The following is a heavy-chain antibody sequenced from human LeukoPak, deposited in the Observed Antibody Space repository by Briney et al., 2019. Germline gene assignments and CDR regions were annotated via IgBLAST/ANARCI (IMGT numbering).Heavy chain of an antibody. J-gene: IGHJ4*02. CDR1: GFTFSSYS. V-gene: IGHV3-21*01. D-gene: IGHD2-15*01. CDR3: ARVDGSLFAYFDY. CDR2: ISSSSSYI. Sequence: GGSPRLSCAASGFTFSSYSMNWVRQAPGKGLEWVSSISSSSSYIYYADSVKGRFTISRDNAKNSLYLQMNSLRAEDTAVYYCARVDGSLFAYFDYWGQGTLVTVSS.